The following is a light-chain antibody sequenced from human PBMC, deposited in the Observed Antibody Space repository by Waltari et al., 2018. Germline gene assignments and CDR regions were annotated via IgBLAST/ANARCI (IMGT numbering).Light chain of an antibody. CDR3: QRYDNLPIFA. CDR1: QAITNY. CDR2: DAS. J-gene: IGKJ3*01. V-gene: IGKV1-33*01. Sequence: DIQMTQSTPSLSASVGDRVTITCRASQAITNYLNWYQQKPGKAPQLLIHDASKLETGVPSRFSGSQSGTHFTLTISSLQPEDIGTYYCQRYDNLPIFAFGPGTKVEI.